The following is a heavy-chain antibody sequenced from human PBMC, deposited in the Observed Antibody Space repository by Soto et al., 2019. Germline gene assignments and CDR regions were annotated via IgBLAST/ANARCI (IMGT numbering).Heavy chain of an antibody. D-gene: IGHD6-6*01. CDR1: GFTFSSYS. Sequence: LRLSCAASGFTFSSYSMNWVRQAPGKGLEWVSSISSSSSYIYYADSVKGRFTISRDNAKNSLYLQMNSLRAEDTAVYYCARDCIAARPCGMDVWGQGTTVTVSS. V-gene: IGHV3-21*01. J-gene: IGHJ6*02. CDR2: ISSSSSYI. CDR3: ARDCIAARPCGMDV.